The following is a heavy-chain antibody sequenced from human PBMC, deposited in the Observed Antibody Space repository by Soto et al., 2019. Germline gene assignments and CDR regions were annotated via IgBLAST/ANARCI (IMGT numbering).Heavy chain of an antibody. V-gene: IGHV3-30*18. J-gene: IGHJ4*02. CDR1: GFTFSTYG. Sequence: QVQLAESGGGVVQPGRSLRLSCVASGFTFSTYGMHWVRQAPGKGLEWVAVISSDGTIKSFADSVRGRFTISRDNSKNALYLQMNSLRTEDTAVYYCAKCESAWSVGVFDYWGQGTLVTVSS. CDR2: ISSDGTIK. D-gene: IGHD1-26*01. CDR3: AKCESAWSVGVFDY.